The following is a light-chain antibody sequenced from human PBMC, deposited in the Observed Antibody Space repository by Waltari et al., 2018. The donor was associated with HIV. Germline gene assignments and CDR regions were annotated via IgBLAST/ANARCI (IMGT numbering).Light chain of an antibody. CDR1: ALQKKY. V-gene: IGLV3-16*01. Sequence: SYELTQPPSVSVSLGQMARITCSGEALQKKYAYWYQQKQGQFPVLVIYKDSERPSGIPERFSGSSSGTIVTLTISGVQAEDEADYYCLSADSSGTYVVFGGGTKLTVL. J-gene: IGLJ2*01. CDR3: LSADSSGTYVV. CDR2: KDS.